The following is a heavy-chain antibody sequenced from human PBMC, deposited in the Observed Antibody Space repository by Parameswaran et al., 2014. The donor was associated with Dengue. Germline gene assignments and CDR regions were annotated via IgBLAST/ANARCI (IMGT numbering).Heavy chain of an antibody. V-gene: IGHV4-31*02. CDR3: AREPTVVRGAAFDI. D-gene: IGHD4-23*01. Sequence: VRQMPGKGLEWIGYIYYSGSTYYNPSLKSRVTISVDTSKNQFSLKLSSVTAADTAVYYCAREPTVVRGAAFDIWGQGTMVTVSS. J-gene: IGHJ3*02. CDR2: IYYSGST.